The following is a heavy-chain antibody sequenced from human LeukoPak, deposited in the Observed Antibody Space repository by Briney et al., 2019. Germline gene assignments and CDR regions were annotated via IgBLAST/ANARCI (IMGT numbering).Heavy chain of an antibody. J-gene: IGHJ4*02. CDR3: AKDRRNWGSRVDY. D-gene: IGHD7-27*01. Sequence: GGSLRLPCAASGFTFSTYAMRCVRHPPGKGLEGFSAISGSGGSTYYADSVKGRFTISRDNSKNTLYLQINRLRAEDTAIYYCAKDRRNWGSRVDYWGQGALVTVSS. CDR2: ISGSGGST. V-gene: IGHV3-23*01. CDR1: GFTFSTYA.